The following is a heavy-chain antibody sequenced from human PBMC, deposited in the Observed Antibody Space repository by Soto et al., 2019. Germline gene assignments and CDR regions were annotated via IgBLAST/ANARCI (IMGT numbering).Heavy chain of an antibody. CDR3: ARGTNDYIWGSYRSPIYYFDY. CDR1: GGSFSGYY. D-gene: IGHD3-16*02. V-gene: IGHV4-34*01. CDR2: INHSGST. Sequence: SETLSLTCAVYGGSFSGYYWSWIRQPPGKGLEWIGEINHSGSTNYNPSLKSRVTISVDTSKNQFSLKLSSVTAADTAVYYCARGTNDYIWGSYRSPIYYFDYWGQGTLVTVSS. J-gene: IGHJ4*02.